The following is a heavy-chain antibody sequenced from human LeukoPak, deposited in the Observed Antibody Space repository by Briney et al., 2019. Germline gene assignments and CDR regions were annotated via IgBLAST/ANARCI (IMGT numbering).Heavy chain of an antibody. J-gene: IGHJ4*02. D-gene: IGHD3-10*01. CDR1: GGSISSGDYY. CDR3: ARGEPWFGEFYFDY. CDR2: IYYSGST. Sequence: SQTLSLTCTVSGGSISSGDYYWSWIRQPPGKGLEWIGYIYYSGSTYYNPSLKSRVTISVDTSKNQFSLKLSSVTAADTAVYYCARGEPWFGEFYFDYWGQGALVTVSS. V-gene: IGHV4-30-4*08.